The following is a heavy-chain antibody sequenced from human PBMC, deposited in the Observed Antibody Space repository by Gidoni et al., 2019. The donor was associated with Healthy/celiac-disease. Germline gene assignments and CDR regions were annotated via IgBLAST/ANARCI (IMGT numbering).Heavy chain of an antibody. V-gene: IGHV3-33*01. Sequence: QVQLVESGGGVVQPGRSLRLSWAASGFTFSSYGLHWVRQAPGKGLEWVAVIWYDGSNKYYADSVKGRFTISRDNSKNTLYLQMNSLRAEDTAVYYCARDLSDSSGFIFQHWGQGTLVTVSS. CDR1: GFTFSSYG. D-gene: IGHD3-22*01. CDR2: IWYDGSNK. CDR3: ARDLSDSSGFIFQH. J-gene: IGHJ1*01.